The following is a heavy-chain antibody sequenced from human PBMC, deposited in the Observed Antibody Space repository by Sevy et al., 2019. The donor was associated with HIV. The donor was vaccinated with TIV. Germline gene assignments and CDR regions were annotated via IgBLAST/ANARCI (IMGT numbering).Heavy chain of an antibody. CDR1: GYTLTELS. CDR3: ATVEPLGYYDSSGLYRY. D-gene: IGHD3-22*01. CDR2: FDPEDGET. V-gene: IGHV1-24*01. Sequence: ASVKVSCKVSGYTLTELSMHWVRQAPGKGLEWMGGFDPEDGETIYAQTFQGRVTMTEDTSTDTAYMELSSLRSEDTAVYYCATVEPLGYYDSSGLYRYWGQGTLVTVSS. J-gene: IGHJ4*02.